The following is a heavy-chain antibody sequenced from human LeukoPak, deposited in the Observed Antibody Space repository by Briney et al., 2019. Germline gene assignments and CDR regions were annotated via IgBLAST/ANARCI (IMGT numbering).Heavy chain of an antibody. CDR2: IYYSGST. D-gene: IGHD6-19*01. V-gene: IGHV4-59*08. CDR3: ARQSSGWLDAYYFDY. Sequence: PSETLSLTCTVSGGSISSYYWSWIRQPPGKGLEWIGYIYYSGSTNYNPSLKSRVTISVDTSKNQFSLKLSSVTAADTAMYYCARQSSGWLDAYYFDYWGQGTLVTVSS. CDR1: GGSISSYY. J-gene: IGHJ4*02.